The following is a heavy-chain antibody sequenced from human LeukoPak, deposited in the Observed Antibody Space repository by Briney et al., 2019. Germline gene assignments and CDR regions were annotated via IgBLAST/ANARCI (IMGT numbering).Heavy chain of an antibody. Sequence: GGSLRLSCAAPRFTFSIYGMHWVRQAPGKGLEWVAVIWYDGSNKYYADSVKGRFTISRDNSKNTLYLQMNSLRAEDTAVYYCARDVPTFGVVDPQSLFDPWGQGTLVTVSS. CDR3: ARDVPTFGVVDPQSLFDP. J-gene: IGHJ5*02. D-gene: IGHD3-3*01. V-gene: IGHV3-33*08. CDR2: IWYDGSNK. CDR1: RFTFSIYG.